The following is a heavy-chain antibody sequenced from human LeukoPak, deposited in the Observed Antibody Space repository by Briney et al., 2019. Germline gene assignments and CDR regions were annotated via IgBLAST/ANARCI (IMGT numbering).Heavy chain of an antibody. Sequence: SETLSLTCAVSSYSISSGSYWGWIRQSPGKGLEWVGSIFHSGNSYYNPSLKSRLTMSVDTSKNQFSLKLTSVTAADTALYYCARVTYVDDMLYQYFDYWGQGILVTVSS. D-gene: IGHD4-17*01. J-gene: IGHJ4*02. CDR2: IFHSGNS. CDR1: SYSISSGSY. CDR3: ARVTYVDDMLYQYFDY. V-gene: IGHV4-38-2*01.